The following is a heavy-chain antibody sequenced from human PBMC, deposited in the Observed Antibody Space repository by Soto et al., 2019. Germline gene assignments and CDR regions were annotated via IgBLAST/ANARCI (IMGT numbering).Heavy chain of an antibody. Sequence: PGGSLRLSCAASGFTFSNAWMNWVRQAPGKGLEWVGRIKSKTDGGTTDYAAPVKGRFTISRDDSKNTLYLQMNSLKTEDTAAYYCARVGASYSGMYYFDYWGQGALVTVSS. CDR3: ARVGASYSGMYYFDY. CDR1: GFTFSNAW. J-gene: IGHJ4*02. D-gene: IGHD5-12*01. V-gene: IGHV3-15*07. CDR2: IKSKTDGGTT.